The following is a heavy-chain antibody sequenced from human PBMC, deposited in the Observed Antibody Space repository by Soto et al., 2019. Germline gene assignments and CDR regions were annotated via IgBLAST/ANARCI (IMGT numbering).Heavy chain of an antibody. J-gene: IGHJ4*02. V-gene: IGHV1-8*01. CDR2: MSPNSGNT. Sequence: ASVKVSCKASGYTFTSYDINWVRQATGQGLEWMGWMSPNSGNTGYAQKFQGRVTMTRNTSISTAYMELSSLRSEDTAVYYCARGSPNYCSGGSCSGKDYWGQGTLVTVSS. CDR1: GYTFTSYD. CDR3: ARGSPNYCSGGSCSGKDY. D-gene: IGHD2-15*01.